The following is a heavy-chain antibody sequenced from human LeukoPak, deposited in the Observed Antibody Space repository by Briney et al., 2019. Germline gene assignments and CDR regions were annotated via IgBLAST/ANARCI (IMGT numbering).Heavy chain of an antibody. Sequence: GGSLRLSCAASGFTFSSYAMTWVRQAPGKGLEWVSGISSSGGTTYHADSVKGRFTISRDNSKNTLYLQMNSLRAEDTAVYYCVRKASYYDSSEDRYFDLWGRGTLVTVSS. CDR1: GFTFSSYA. D-gene: IGHD3-22*01. CDR3: VRKASYYDSSEDRYFDL. J-gene: IGHJ2*01. V-gene: IGHV3-23*01. CDR2: ISSSGGTT.